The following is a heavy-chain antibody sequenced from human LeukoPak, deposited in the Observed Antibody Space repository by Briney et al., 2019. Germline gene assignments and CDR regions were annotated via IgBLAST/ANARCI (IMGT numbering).Heavy chain of an antibody. CDR1: GYTFTGYY. CDR3: ARRKGEPNIFDS. Sequence: ASVKVSCKASGYTFTGYYMHWVRQAPGQGLEWMGRINPNSGGTNYAQKFQGRVTMTRDTSVRTAYMELSRLRSDDTAVYYCARRKGEPNIFDSWGQGTLVTVSS. J-gene: IGHJ4*02. V-gene: IGHV1-2*06. D-gene: IGHD3-16*01. CDR2: INPNSGGT.